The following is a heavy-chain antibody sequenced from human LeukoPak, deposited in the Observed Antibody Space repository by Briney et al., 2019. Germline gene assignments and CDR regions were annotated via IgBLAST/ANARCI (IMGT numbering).Heavy chain of an antibody. V-gene: IGHV1-69*01. J-gene: IGHJ4*02. CDR2: LIPIFGTA. Sequence: GASVKVSCKASGGTFSSYAISWVRQAPGQGLEWMGGLIPIFGTANYAQKFQGRVTITADESTSTAYMELSSLRSEDTAVYYCARGERISSYHKYWGQGTLVTVSS. D-gene: IGHD3-3*02. CDR3: ARGERISSYHKY. CDR1: GGTFSSYA.